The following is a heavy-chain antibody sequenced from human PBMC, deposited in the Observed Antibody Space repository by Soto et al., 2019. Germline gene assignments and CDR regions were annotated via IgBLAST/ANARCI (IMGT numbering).Heavy chain of an antibody. CDR1: RFTFSHYA. CDR2: IGGSGDYS. CDR3: AKADRAHHDYWSGFYDS. D-gene: IGHD3-3*01. J-gene: IGHJ4*02. V-gene: IGHV3-23*01. Sequence: EVQLLESGGGLVQPGGSLRLSCAVSRFTFSHYAMSWVRQAPGKGLEWVSTIGGSGDYSYYADSVKGRFIISRDNSKNPLYLQMNSLTAEDTAVYYCAKADRAHHDYWSGFYDSWGQGTQVTVSS.